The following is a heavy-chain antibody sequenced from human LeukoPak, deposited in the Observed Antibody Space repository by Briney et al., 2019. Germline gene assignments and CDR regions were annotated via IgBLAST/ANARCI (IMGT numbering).Heavy chain of an antibody. CDR2: MNPNSGDT. Sequence: GASVKVSCKASGYTFTTYDITWVRQATGQGLEWMGWMNPNSGDTAYAQKFQGRVAMTRDTSMSTAYMELSSLRSEDTAVYYCARGLGDYYDTSTYYYAVPAHWGQGTLVTVSS. D-gene: IGHD3-22*01. CDR3: ARGLGDYYDTSTYYYAVPAH. CDR1: GYTFTTYD. J-gene: IGHJ4*02. V-gene: IGHV1-8*01.